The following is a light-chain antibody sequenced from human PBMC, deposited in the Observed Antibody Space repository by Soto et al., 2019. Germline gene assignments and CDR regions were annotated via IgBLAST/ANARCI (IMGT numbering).Light chain of an antibody. J-gene: IGLJ2*01. V-gene: IGLV9-49*01. CDR1: SGYSNYK. Sequence: QTVVTQPPSASASLGASVTLTCTLSSGYSNYKVDWYQQRPGKGPRFVMRVGTGGIVGSKGDGIPDRFSVLGSDLNRYLTIKNIQEEDESDYHCGADHGSGSNFVVVFGGGTKLTVL. CDR2: VGTGGIVG. CDR3: GADHGSGSNFVVV.